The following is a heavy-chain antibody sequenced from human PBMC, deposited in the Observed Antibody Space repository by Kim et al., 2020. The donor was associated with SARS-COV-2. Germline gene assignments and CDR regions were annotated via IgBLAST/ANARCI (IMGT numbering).Heavy chain of an antibody. D-gene: IGHD6-19*01. Sequence: GGSLRLSCAVSGFSVSDHYMDWVRQAPGKGLEWVGRIRNTAYGSTTEYAASVKGRFTVSRDDSKNSLYLQMNTLKTEDTAVYYCARVRNSDGLFPFDCWGLGTLVTVSS. V-gene: IGHV3-72*01. J-gene: IGHJ4*02. CDR2: IRNTAYGSTT. CDR1: GFSVSDHY. CDR3: ARVRNSDGLFPFDC.